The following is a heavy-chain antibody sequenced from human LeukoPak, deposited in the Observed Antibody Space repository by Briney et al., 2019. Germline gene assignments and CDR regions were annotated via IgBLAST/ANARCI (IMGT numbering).Heavy chain of an antibody. V-gene: IGHV4-59*01. CDR3: ARDNGWYCFDY. CDR1: GGSISSYY. Sequence: PSETLSLTCTVSGGSISSYYWSWIRQPPGKGLEWIGYIYYSGSTNYNPSLKSRVTISVDTSKNQFSLKLSSVTAADTAVYCCARDNGWYCFDYWGQGTLVTVPS. D-gene: IGHD6-19*01. J-gene: IGHJ4*02. CDR2: IYYSGST.